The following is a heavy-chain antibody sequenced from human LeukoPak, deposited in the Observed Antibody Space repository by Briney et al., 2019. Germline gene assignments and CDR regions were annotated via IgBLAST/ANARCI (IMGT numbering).Heavy chain of an antibody. J-gene: IGHJ5*02. V-gene: IGHV1-18*01. CDR2: ISGYNGNT. CDR1: GYTFTNYD. D-gene: IGHD2-2*02. Sequence: GASVKVSCKASGYTFTNYDISWVRQAPGQGLEWMGWISGYNGNTNYAQKLQGRVTMTTDTSTSTAYMELRSLRSDDTAVYYCARDPHIVVVPAAIRGWFDPWGQGTLVTVSS. CDR3: ARDPHIVVVPAAIRGWFDP.